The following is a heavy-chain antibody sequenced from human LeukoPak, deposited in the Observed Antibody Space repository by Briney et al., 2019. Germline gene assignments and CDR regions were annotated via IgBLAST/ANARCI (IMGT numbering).Heavy chain of an antibody. V-gene: IGHV4-59*12. J-gene: IGHJ3*02. CDR3: ARYYYGSGSYFGAFDI. CDR1: GGSISSYY. CDR2: IYYSGST. D-gene: IGHD3-10*01. Sequence: PSETLSLTCTVSGGSISSYYWSWIRQPPGKGLEWIGYIYYSGSTNYNPSLKSRVTMSVDTSKNQFSLKLSSVTAADTAVYYCARYYYGSGSYFGAFDIWGQGTMVTVSS.